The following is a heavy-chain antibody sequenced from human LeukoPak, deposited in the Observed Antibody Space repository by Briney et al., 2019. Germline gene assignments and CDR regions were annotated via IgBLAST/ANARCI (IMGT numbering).Heavy chain of an antibody. Sequence: GWPLFLFFLSSGFTFSTYAMSWVRQAPGKGLEWVSAIRGSGGSTYYAASVKGRFTISRDNSKNTLYLQMNSLRAEDTAVYYCATEGQMATIPSFYYWFQRSRVTLSS. D-gene: IGHD5-24*01. J-gene: IGHJ4*02. V-gene: IGHV3-23*01. CDR1: GFTFSTYA. CDR2: IRGSGGST. CDR3: ATEGQMATIPSFYY.